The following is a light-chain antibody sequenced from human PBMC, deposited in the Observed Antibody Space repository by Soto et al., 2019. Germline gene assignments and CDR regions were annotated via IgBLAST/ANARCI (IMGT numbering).Light chain of an antibody. Sequence: EIVLTQSPATLYLSPGERATLSCRASQSVSSYLAWYQQKPGQAPRLLIYDASNRATGIPARFSGSGSGTEFTLTISSLEPEDFAVYYCQQRSNSWTFGQGTKVEIK. CDR2: DAS. V-gene: IGKV3-11*01. CDR3: QQRSNSWT. J-gene: IGKJ1*01. CDR1: QSVSSY.